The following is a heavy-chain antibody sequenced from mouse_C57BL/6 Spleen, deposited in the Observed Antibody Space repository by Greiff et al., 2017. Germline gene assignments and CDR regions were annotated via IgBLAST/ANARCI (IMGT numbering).Heavy chain of an antibody. J-gene: IGHJ3*01. CDR3: AREGITTSPFAY. CDR2: IYPRSGNT. D-gene: IGHD2-4*01. CDR1: GYTFTSYG. V-gene: IGHV1-81*01. Sequence: VHLVESGAELARPGASVKLSCKASGYTFTSYGISWVKQRTGQGLEWIGEIYPRSGNTYYNEKFKGKATLTADKSSSTAYMELRSLTSEDSAVYFCAREGITTSPFAYWGQGTLVTVSA.